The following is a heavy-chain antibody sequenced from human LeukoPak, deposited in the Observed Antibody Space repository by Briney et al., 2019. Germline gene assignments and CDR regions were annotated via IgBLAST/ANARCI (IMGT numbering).Heavy chain of an antibody. Sequence: GESLKISSKGSGDSSTSNGICCVRQMPGKGLEWMGIIYPGDSDTRYSPSFQGQVTISADKSISTAYLQWSSLKASDTAMYYCARRRYYDSIGQLVHWGQGTLVTVSS. CDR2: IYPGDSDT. J-gene: IGHJ4*02. CDR1: GDSSTSNG. D-gene: IGHD3-22*01. CDR3: ARRRYYDSIGQLVH. V-gene: IGHV5-51*01.